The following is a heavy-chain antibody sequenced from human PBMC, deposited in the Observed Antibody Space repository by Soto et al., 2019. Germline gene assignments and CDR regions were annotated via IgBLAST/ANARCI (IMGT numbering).Heavy chain of an antibody. CDR2: ISGSGGST. Sequence: EVQLLESGGGLVQPGGSLRLSCAASGFNFSSFAMSWLRQGPGKGLEWVAAISGSGGSTHYAESVKGRFTISRDNSKNTLNLQMNSLRAEDTAVYFCAKHPAAGMIRVVIDWFDPWGQGTLVTVSS. D-gene: IGHD3-22*01. J-gene: IGHJ5*02. CDR3: AKHPAAGMIRVVIDWFDP. V-gene: IGHV3-23*01. CDR1: GFNFSSFA.